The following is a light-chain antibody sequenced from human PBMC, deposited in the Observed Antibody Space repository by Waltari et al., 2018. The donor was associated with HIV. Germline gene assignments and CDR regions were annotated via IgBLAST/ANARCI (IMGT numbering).Light chain of an antibody. CDR3: AAWDDSLNGVV. CDR1: SSNIGSNT. CDR2: SNN. J-gene: IGLJ2*01. Sequence: QSVLTQPPSASGTPGQRVTISCSGSSSNIGSNTVNWYQQLTGTAPKLLIYSNNQRRSGVPDRFSGSKSGTSASPAISGLQSEDEADYYCAAWDDSLNGVVFGGGTKLTVL. V-gene: IGLV1-44*01.